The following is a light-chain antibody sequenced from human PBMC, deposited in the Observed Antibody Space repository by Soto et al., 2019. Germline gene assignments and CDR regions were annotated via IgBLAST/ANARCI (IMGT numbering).Light chain of an antibody. V-gene: IGKV3-15*01. Sequence: EIVLTQSPATLSLSPGERATLSCRASQSVSSNLAWYQQTPGQAPRXXIYGASTRDTGIPARFGGSGAGAGFTLTISSLKSEDVAVDFCQQYNNWTETFSPGTKVDIK. CDR1: QSVSSN. CDR2: GAS. CDR3: QQYNNWTET. J-gene: IGKJ1*01.